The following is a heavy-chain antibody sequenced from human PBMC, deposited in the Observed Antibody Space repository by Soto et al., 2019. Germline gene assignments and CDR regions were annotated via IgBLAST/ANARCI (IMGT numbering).Heavy chain of an antibody. CDR2: ISGSGGST. V-gene: IGHV3-23*01. J-gene: IGHJ4*02. CDR3: AKRGVLLWFGELLSPFYFDY. D-gene: IGHD3-10*01. CDR1: GFTFSSYA. Sequence: PGGSLRLSCAASGFTFSSYAMSWVRQAPGKGLEWVSAISGSGGSTYYADSVKGRFTISRDNSKNTLYLQMNSLRAEDTAVYYCAKRGVLLWFGELLSPFYFDYWGQGTLVTVSS.